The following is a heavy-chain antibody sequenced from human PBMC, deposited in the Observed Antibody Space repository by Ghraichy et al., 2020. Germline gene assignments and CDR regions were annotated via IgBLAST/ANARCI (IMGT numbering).Heavy chain of an antibody. V-gene: IGHV4-61*02. CDR1: GDSITSGTYY. CDR3: ARAMSRSCSGGGCTYYYAMDV. Sequence: SETLSLTCTVSGDSITSGTYYWSWIRQPAGKKMEWIGRILSTGSTDYNPSLKSRLTMSLDTSKNEFSLELTSVTAADTAVYYCARAMSRSCSGGGCTYYYAMDVWGQGTTVTVSS. CDR2: ILSTGST. D-gene: IGHD2-15*01. J-gene: IGHJ6*02.